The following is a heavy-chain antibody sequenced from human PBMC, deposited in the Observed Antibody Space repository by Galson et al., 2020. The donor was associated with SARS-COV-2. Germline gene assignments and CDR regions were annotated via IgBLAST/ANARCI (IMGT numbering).Heavy chain of an antibody. D-gene: IGHD3-22*01. J-gene: IGHJ2*01. CDR3: ARDKGSGFQMHWYFDL. Sequence: GESLKISCAASGFTFRDHNMIWVRQAPWKGLEWVSSIAGSGAYKYYADSMKGRFTISRDNAKNSVYLQLNSLRDEDTAVYYCARDKGSGFQMHWYFDLWGRGTLVSVSS. V-gene: IGHV3-21*01. CDR2: IAGSGAYK. CDR1: GFTFRDHN.